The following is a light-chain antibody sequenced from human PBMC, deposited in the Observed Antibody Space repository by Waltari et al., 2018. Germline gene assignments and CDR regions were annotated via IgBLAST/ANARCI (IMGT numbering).Light chain of an antibody. CDR2: EDT. V-gene: IGLV2-23*01. Sequence: QSALTQPASVSGSPGQSITISCTGTSRDVGSYNLVSWYQQRPDKAPKLIIYEDTKRPSGVSDRFSGSKSGNTASLTISGLQAEDEADYSCCSYAGSNTGYVFGTGTKVTVL. CDR1: SRDVGSYNL. CDR3: CSYAGSNTGYV. J-gene: IGLJ1*01.